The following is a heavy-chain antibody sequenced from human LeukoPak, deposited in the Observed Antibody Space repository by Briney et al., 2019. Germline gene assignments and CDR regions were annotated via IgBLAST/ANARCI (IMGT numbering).Heavy chain of an antibody. CDR3: ARDLIAAAGPDAFDI. J-gene: IGHJ3*02. Sequence: SETLSLTCAVYGGSFSGYYWSWIRQPPGKGLEWIGEINHSGSTNYNPSLKSRATISVDTSKNQFSLKLSSVTAADTAVYYCARDLIAAAGPDAFDIWGQGTMVTVSS. V-gene: IGHV4-34*01. D-gene: IGHD6-13*01. CDR2: INHSGST. CDR1: GGSFSGYY.